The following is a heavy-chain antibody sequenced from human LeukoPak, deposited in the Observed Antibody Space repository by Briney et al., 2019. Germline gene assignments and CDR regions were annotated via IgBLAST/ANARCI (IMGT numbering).Heavy chain of an antibody. CDR2: INPNGGST. J-gene: IGHJ4*02. CDR3: TREDPLGVKIGFDY. V-gene: IGHV1-46*01. CDR1: GYTFTSYY. D-gene: IGHD3-10*01. Sequence: GASVKVSCKASGYTFTSYYMHWVRQAPGQGLEWMGIINPNGGSTSYAQKFQGRVTMTRDTSTSTVYMELSSLRSEDTAIYYCTREDPLGVKIGFDYWGQGTLVTVSS.